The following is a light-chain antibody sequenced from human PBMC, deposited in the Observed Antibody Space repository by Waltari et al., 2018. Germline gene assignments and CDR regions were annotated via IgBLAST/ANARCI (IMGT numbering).Light chain of an antibody. CDR2: GAS. J-gene: IGKJ1*01. V-gene: IGKV3-20*01. Sequence: DIVLTHSPGTLSLSPAHRATLSCRASQSVSRALAWYQQNPGQAPRLLVCGASNRATGIPDRFSGSGYGTDFSLIFSRLGAEGFAVYCCQHYVSLPVTFGQGTKVEI. CDR1: QSVSRA. CDR3: QHYVSLPVT.